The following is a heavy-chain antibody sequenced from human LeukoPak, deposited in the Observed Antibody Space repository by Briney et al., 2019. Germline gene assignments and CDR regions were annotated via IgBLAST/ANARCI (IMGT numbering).Heavy chain of an antibody. D-gene: IGHD1-26*01. CDR1: GFIFSDHY. CDR3: ARYSGSYLSGLAD. J-gene: IGHJ3*01. Sequence: GGSLRLSCAVSGFIFSDHYMDWVRQAPGKGLEWVGRIRNKANSYATEYAASVKGRFTISRDDSKNSLYLQMNSLKTEDTAMYYCARYSGSYLSGLADWGQGTMVTVSS. CDR2: IRNKANSYAT. V-gene: IGHV3-72*01.